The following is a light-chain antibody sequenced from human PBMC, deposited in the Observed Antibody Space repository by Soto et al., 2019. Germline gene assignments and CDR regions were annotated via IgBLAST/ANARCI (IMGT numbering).Light chain of an antibody. CDR1: QSVSSN. V-gene: IGKV3-15*01. J-gene: IGKJ4*01. CDR3: QQCNWPLT. CDR2: DAS. Sequence: IGMKQSPATVSVSPGERATLSCRASQSVSSNLAWYQQKPGQAPRLLIYDASTRATGIPDRFSGSGSETEFTLTISSLQSEDFAVYYCQQCNWPLTFGGGTKVDIK.